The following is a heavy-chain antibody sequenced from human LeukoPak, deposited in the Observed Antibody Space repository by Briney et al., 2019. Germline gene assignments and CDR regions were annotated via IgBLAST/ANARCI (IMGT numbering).Heavy chain of an antibody. CDR2: INPNSGGT. V-gene: IGHV1-2*02. CDR3: ARDTSLAVPGYCSSTSCTEYFQH. J-gene: IGHJ1*01. CDR1: GYTFTGYY. Sequence: GASVKVSCKASGYTFTGYYMHWVRQAPGQGLEWMGWINPNSGGTNYAQKFQGRVTMTRDTSISTAYMELSRLRSDDTAVYYCARDTSLAVPGYCSSTSCTEYFQHWGQGTLVTVSS. D-gene: IGHD2-2*01.